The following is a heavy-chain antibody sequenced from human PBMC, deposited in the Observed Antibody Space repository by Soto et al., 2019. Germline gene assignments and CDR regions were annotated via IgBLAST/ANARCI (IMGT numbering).Heavy chain of an antibody. Sequence: EVQLVESGGGLVKPGGSLRLSCAASGFTFSNAWMSWVRQAPGKGLEWVGRIKSKTDGGTTDYAAPVKGRFTISRDDSKNPLYLQMNGLKAQGTAVYYCTTDQTYYDILTGYRKGNSWGQGTLVTVSS. CDR3: TTDQTYYDILTGYRKGNS. J-gene: IGHJ4*02. D-gene: IGHD3-9*01. CDR1: GFTFSNAW. V-gene: IGHV3-15*01. CDR2: IKSKTDGGTT.